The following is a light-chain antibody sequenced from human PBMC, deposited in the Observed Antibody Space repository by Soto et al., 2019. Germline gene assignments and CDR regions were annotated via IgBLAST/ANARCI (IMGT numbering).Light chain of an antibody. Sequence: EIVLTQSPGTLSLSPGERATLSCRASQSVSSSYLAWYQQKPGQSPRLLIYRASTRATGIPDRFSGSGSGTDFTLTISSLEPEDFAVYYCQQFNNWPLTFGGGTKV. CDR3: QQFNNWPLT. CDR2: RAS. V-gene: IGKV3D-20*02. CDR1: QSVSSSY. J-gene: IGKJ4*01.